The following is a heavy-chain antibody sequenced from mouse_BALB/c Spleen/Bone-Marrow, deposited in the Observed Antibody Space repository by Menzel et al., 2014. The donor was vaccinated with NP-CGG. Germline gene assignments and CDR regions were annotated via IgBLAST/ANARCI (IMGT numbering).Heavy chain of an antibody. CDR2: ISYSDST. V-gene: IGHV3-2*02. CDR3: AKTGTRYYFYY. CDR1: GNSITSDYA. Sequence: LKETRPNSMQSSLSLSLTCTVNGNSITSDYAWNWIRQFPGNKLEWMGYISYSDSTSYNPSLKSRISITRDTSKNQFSLQLNSVTTEDAATYYCAKTGTRYYFYYFGQSTT. J-gene: IGHJ2*01. D-gene: IGHD4-1*01.